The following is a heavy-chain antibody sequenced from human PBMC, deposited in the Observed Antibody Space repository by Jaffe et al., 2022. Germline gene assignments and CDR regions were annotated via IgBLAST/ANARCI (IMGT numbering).Heavy chain of an antibody. J-gene: IGHJ5*02. CDR1: GDSVSSNSAA. D-gene: IGHD3-3*01. Sequence: QVQLQQSGPGLVKPSQTLSLTCAISGDSVSSNSAAWNWIRQSPSRGLEWLGRTYYRSKWYNDYAVSVKSRITINPDTSKNQFSLQLNSVTPEDTAVYYCARDRVHDFWSDHNWFDPWGQGTLVTVSS. CDR3: ARDRVHDFWSDHNWFDP. CDR2: TYYRSKWYN. V-gene: IGHV6-1*01.